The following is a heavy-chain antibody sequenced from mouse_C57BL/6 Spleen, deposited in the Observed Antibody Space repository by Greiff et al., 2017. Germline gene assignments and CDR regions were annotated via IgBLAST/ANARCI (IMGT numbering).Heavy chain of an antibody. V-gene: IGHV1-50*01. Sequence: QVQLKQPGAELVKPGASVKLSCKASGYTFTSYWMQWVKQRPGQGLEWIGEIDPSDSYTNYNQKFKGKATLTVDTSSSTAYMQLSSLTSEDSAVYYCARFYWDYWGQGTTLTVSS. J-gene: IGHJ2*01. CDR1: GYTFTSYW. CDR3: ARFYWDY. CDR2: IDPSDSYT.